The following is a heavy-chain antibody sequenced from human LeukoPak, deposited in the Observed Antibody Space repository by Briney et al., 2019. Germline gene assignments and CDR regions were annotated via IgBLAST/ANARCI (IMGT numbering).Heavy chain of an antibody. Sequence: SETLSLTCTVSGGSISSSTHYWGWIRQPPGKGLEWIGSIYYRGSTYNNPSLKSRVTISVDTSKNQFSLKLASVTAADTAMYYCVRHEWNYYYYYVDVWGKGTTVTVSS. V-gene: IGHV4-39*01. CDR3: VRHEWNYYYYYVDV. CDR2: IYYRGST. CDR1: GGSISSSTHY. J-gene: IGHJ6*03. D-gene: IGHD3-3*01.